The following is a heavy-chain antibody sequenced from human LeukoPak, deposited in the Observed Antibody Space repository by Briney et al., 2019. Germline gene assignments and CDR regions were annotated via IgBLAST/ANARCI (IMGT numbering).Heavy chain of an antibody. CDR1: GVTFSSDE. J-gene: IGHJ6*03. CDR2: ISSSGSTI. CDR3: ARGTVAGRNAYYYYYYMDV. Sequence: GGSLRLSCAASGVTFSSDEINWGRQAPGKGLEWGSYISSSGSTIYYADSVKGGFTISKDNAKNSLYLQMNSLRAEETAVYYCARGTVAGRNAYYYYYYMDVWGKGTTVTISS. D-gene: IGHD6-19*01. V-gene: IGHV3-48*03.